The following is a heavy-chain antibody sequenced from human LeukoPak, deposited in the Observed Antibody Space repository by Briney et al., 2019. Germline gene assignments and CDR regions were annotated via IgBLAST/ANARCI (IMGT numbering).Heavy chain of an antibody. CDR2: IYYSGST. CDR1: GGSISSYY. Sequence: SETLSLTCTVSGGSISSYYWSWIRQPPGKGLEWIGYIYYSGSTNCNPSLKSRVTISVDTSKNQFSLKLSSVTAADTAVYYCARGLYGDYTIDYWGQGTLVTVSS. CDR3: ARGLYGDYTIDY. D-gene: IGHD4-17*01. J-gene: IGHJ4*02. V-gene: IGHV4-59*01.